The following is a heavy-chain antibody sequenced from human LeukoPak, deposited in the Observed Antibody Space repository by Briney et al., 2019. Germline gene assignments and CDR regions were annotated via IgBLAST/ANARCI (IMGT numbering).Heavy chain of an antibody. D-gene: IGHD1-26*01. CDR2: INSDGSST. Sequence: GGSLRLSCAASGLTLSSYWMHWVRQPPGKGLVWVSRINSDGSSTSYADSVKGRFSISRDNAKNTLYLEMNSLRAEDTAVYYCAREVGAKFDHWGQGTLATVSS. V-gene: IGHV3-74*01. CDR1: GLTLSSYW. J-gene: IGHJ4*02. CDR3: AREVGAKFDH.